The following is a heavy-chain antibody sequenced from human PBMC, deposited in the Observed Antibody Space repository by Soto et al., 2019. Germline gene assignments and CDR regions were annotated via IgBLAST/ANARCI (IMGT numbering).Heavy chain of an antibody. J-gene: IGHJ6*03. CDR3: ARDRWFYCSSTSCYDPYYMDV. V-gene: IGHV3-21*01. Sequence: GGSLRLSCAASGFTFSSYSMNWVRQAPGKGLEWVSSISSSSSYIYYADSVKGRFTISRDNAKNSLYLQMNSLRAEDTAVYYCARDRWFYCSSTSCYDPYYMDVWGKGTTVTVSS. CDR1: GFTFSSYS. D-gene: IGHD2-2*01. CDR2: ISSSSSYI.